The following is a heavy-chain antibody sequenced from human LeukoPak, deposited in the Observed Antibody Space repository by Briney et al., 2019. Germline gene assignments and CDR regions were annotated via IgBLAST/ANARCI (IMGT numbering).Heavy chain of an antibody. D-gene: IGHD3-3*01. CDR3: ARGYDFWSGYPYYMDV. J-gene: IGHJ6*03. CDR1: GASISSYS. V-gene: IGHV4-59*01. Sequence: SETLSLTCTVSGASISSYSWNWIRQPPGKGLEWIGYIYYIETTNYNPSLKSRVTISVDTAKNQFSLNLGSVTAADTAVYFCARGYDFWSGYPYYMDVWGKGTTVTVSS. CDR2: IYYIETT.